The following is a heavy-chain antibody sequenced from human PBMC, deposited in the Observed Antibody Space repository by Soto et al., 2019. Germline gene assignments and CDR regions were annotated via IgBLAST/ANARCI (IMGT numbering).Heavy chain of an antibody. CDR1: GGSISSGDYY. J-gene: IGHJ3*02. D-gene: IGHD4-17*01. V-gene: IGHV4-30-4*01. CDR3: ASRAVDYGDYLDAFDI. Sequence: QVQLQESGPGLVKPSQTLSLTCTVSGGSISSGDYYWSWIRQPPGKGLEWIGYIYYSGSTYYNPSLKSRVTISVDTSKNQFSLKLSSVTAADTAVYYCASRAVDYGDYLDAFDIWGQGTMVTVSS. CDR2: IYYSGST.